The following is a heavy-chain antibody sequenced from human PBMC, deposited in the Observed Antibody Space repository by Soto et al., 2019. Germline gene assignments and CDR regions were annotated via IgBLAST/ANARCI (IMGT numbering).Heavy chain of an antibody. D-gene: IGHD2-21*01. V-gene: IGHV4-39*01. Sequence: SETLSLTCTVSGGSISSSSYYWGWIRQPPGKGLEWIGSIYYSGSTYYNPSLKSRVTISVDTSKNQFSLKLSSVTAADTAVYYCTRGSCGPLLLPPPLRFDPWGQGTLVTVSS. CDR3: TRGSCGPLLLPPPLRFDP. CDR2: IYYSGST. J-gene: IGHJ5*02. CDR1: GGSISSSSYY.